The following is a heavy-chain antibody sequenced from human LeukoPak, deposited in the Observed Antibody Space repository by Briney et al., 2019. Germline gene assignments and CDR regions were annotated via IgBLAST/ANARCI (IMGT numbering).Heavy chain of an antibody. CDR1: GFTFSSYA. CDR2: IRGTGSNT. CDR3: AKDLRYSYGALDY. J-gene: IGHJ4*02. V-gene: IGHV3-23*01. Sequence: PGGSLRLSCAASGFTFSSYAMTWVRQAPGKGLGRVSTIRGTGSNTYYADSVKGRFTISRDNSKNTLYLQMNSLRAEDTAVYYCAKDLRYSYGALDYWGQGTLVTVSS. D-gene: IGHD5-18*01.